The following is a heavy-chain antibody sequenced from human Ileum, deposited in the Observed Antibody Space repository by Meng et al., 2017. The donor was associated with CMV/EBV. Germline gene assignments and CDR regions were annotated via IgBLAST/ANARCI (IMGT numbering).Heavy chain of an antibody. CDR2: ISGDGSGI. J-gene: IGHJ4*02. CDR3: ARGSTGYGNFDY. D-gene: IGHD5-12*01. V-gene: IGHV3-74*01. Sequence: CAASGFTFSSYWMHWVRQAPGKGLVWLSRISGDGSGIAYADSVEGRLTISRDNAKNTLYLQRNSHRADDTAVYYCARGSTGYGNFDYWGQGTLVTVSS. CDR1: GFTFSSYW.